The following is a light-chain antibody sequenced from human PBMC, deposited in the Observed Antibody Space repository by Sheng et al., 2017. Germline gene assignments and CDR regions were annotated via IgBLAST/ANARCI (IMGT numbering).Light chain of an antibody. CDR2: AAS. Sequence: EIVLTQSPATLSLSPGDRATLSCRASQSVSTRSLAWYQQKPGQTPRLLIHAASSRATGIPDRFSGSGSGTDFTLTISRLEPEDFAVYYCQQYGSSLGVSFGQGTKLEI. J-gene: IGKJ2*01. CDR3: QQYGSSLGVS. CDR1: QSVSTRS. V-gene: IGKV3-20*01.